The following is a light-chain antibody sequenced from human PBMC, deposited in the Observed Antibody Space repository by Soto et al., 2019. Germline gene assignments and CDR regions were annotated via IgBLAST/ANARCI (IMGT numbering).Light chain of an antibody. Sequence: DIVLTQSPGTLSLSPGERATLSCRASQSVSSSYLAWYQQKPGQAPSLLIYGASSRATGIPDRFSGSGSGTDFTLTISRLEPDDFAVYYCQQYGSSSLTFGGGTKVEIK. V-gene: IGKV3-20*01. CDR3: QQYGSSSLT. J-gene: IGKJ4*01. CDR1: QSVSSSY. CDR2: GAS.